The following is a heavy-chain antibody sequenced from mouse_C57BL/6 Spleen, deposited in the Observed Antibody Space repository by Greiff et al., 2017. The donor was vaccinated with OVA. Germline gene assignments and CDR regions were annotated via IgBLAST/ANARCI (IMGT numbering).Heavy chain of an antibody. J-gene: IGHJ1*03. CDR2: ISSGGSYT. D-gene: IGHD2-5*01. CDR3: ARKGYSNWNWYFDV. V-gene: IGHV5-6*01. Sequence: EVKLVESGGDLVKPGGSLKLSCAASGFTFSSYGMSWVRQTPDKRLEWVATISSGGSYTYYPDSVKGRFTISRDNAKNTLYLQMSSLKSEDTAMYYCARKGYSNWNWYFDVWGTGTTVTVSS. CDR1: GFTFSSYG.